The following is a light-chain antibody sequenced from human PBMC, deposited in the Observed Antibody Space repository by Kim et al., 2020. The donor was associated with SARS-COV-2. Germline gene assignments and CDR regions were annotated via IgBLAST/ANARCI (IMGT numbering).Light chain of an antibody. V-gene: IGLV3-19*01. CDR1: HLRDYY. CDR3: SYRDINGDRV. J-gene: IGLJ3*02. Sequence: SSELTQDPAVSVALGQTVRITCQGDHLRDYYTAWYQQKPGQAPILLMYRTNERQVGIPDRYSGSSAGDTGSLKITGAQAEDEADYYCSYRDINGDRVFGG. CDR2: RTN.